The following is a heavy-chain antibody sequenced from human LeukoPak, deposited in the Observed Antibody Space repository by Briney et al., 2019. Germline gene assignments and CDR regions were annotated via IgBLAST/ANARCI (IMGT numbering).Heavy chain of an antibody. CDR1: GYTLTELS. CDR2: FDPEDGET. CDR3: ATAGLRWTTRLRDYYYGMDV. Sequence: ASVKVSCKVSGYTLTELSMHWVRQAPGKGLEWMGGFDPEDGETIYAQKFQGRVTMTEDTSTDTAYMELSSLRSEDTAVYYCATAGLRWTTRLRDYYYGMDVWGQGTTVTVSS. V-gene: IGHV1-24*01. J-gene: IGHJ6*02. D-gene: IGHD4-11*01.